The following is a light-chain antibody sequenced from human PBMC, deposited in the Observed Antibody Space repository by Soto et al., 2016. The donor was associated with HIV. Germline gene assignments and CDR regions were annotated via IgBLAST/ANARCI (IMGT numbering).Light chain of an antibody. CDR3: QTWDSSSEV. J-gene: IGLJ3*02. CDR1: KLGQKY. CDR2: KTS. V-gene: IGLV3-1*01. Sequence: SYELTQPPSVSVSPGQTASITCSGDKLGQKYACWYQQKPGHVPLFWSSIKTSSGPQGSLSDSLATNSGNTATLTISGTQAMDEADYYCQTWDSSSEVFGGGTKLTVL.